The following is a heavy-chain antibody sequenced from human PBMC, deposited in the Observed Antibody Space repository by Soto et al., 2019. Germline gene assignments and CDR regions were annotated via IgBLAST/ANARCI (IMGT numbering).Heavy chain of an antibody. CDR2: INAGNGNT. CDR1: GYTFTSYA. V-gene: IGHV1-3*01. Sequence: ASVKVSCKASGYTFTSYAMHWVRQAPGQRLEWMGWINAGNGNTKYSQKFQGRVTITRDTSASTAYMELSSLRSEDTAVYYCARASYYDILTGYYQGNWFDPWGQGTLVTVSS. J-gene: IGHJ5*02. D-gene: IGHD3-9*01. CDR3: ARASYYDILTGYYQGNWFDP.